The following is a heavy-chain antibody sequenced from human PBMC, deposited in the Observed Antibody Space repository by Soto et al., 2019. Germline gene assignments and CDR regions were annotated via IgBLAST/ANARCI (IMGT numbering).Heavy chain of an antibody. J-gene: IGHJ3*02. Sequence: GASVKVSCKASGYTFTGYYMHWVRQAPGQGLEWMGWINPNSGGTNYAQKFQGRVTMTRDTSISTAYMELSRLRSDDTAVYYCARMDIVVVPADILIHLEAAFDIWGQGTMVTVSS. CDR3: ARMDIVVVPADILIHLEAAFDI. CDR1: GYTFTGYY. CDR2: INPNSGGT. V-gene: IGHV1-2*02. D-gene: IGHD2-2*02.